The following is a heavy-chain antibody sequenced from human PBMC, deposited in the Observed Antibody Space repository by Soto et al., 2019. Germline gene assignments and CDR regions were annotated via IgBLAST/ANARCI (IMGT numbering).Heavy chain of an antibody. D-gene: IGHD1-26*01. V-gene: IGHV1-58*01. CDR1: GFTFTSSA. CDR3: AAVGYSGSYDAFDI. J-gene: IGHJ3*02. Sequence: SVKVSCKASGFTFTSSAVQWVRQARGQRLEWIGWIVVGSGNTNYAQKFQERVTITRDMSTSTAYMELSSLRSEDTAVYYCAAVGYSGSYDAFDIWGQGTMVTVPS. CDR2: IVVGSGNT.